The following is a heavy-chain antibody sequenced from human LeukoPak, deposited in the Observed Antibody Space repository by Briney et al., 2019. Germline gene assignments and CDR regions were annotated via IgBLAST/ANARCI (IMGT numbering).Heavy chain of an antibody. V-gene: IGHV3-74*01. J-gene: IGHJ4*02. Sequence: GGSLRLSCAASGFSFSSHWVHWVRQAPGKGLVWVSRISDDGSYTSNVDSVRGRFTISRDNVNNMLYLHMNSLRAEDTAVYYCASFGISWRSSYWGQGTLVTVSS. CDR1: GFSFSSHW. CDR2: ISDDGSYT. D-gene: IGHD2-21*01. CDR3: ASFGISWRSSY.